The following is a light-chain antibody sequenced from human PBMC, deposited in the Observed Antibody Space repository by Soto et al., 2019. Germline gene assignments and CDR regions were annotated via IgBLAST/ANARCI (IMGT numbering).Light chain of an antibody. J-gene: IGKJ1*01. V-gene: IGKV3-15*01. CDR2: GAS. CDR1: ESVSIN. CDR3: QQYNNWPRT. Sequence: EIVLTQSPGTLSLSPGERATLSCRASESVSINLAWYQQKPGQAPTLLIYGASTRATGIPARFSGRGSGTEFTLTISSLQSEDFAVYYCQQYNNWPRTFGQGTKVDIK.